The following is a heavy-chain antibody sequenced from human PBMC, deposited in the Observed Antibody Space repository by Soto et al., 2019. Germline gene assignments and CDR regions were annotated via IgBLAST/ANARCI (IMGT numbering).Heavy chain of an antibody. J-gene: IGHJ6*02. CDR2: INHSGST. CDR1: SGSFSGYS. CDR3: ARGQSGFWCGYYTRYYYGMDV. D-gene: IGHD3-3*01. V-gene: IGHV4-34*01. Sequence: SYTLPLTCAHYSGSFSGYSWSWVRQPPGKGQARFGEINHSGSTNYNPSLKSRVTISVDTSKNQFSLKLSSVTAAGTAVYYCARGQSGFWCGYYTRYYYGMDVWGQGTRVTVSS.